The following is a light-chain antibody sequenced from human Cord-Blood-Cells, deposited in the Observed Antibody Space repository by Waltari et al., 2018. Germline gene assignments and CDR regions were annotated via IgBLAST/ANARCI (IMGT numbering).Light chain of an antibody. V-gene: IGLV2-14*03. CDR3: SSYTSSSTWV. J-gene: IGLJ3*02. Sequence: QSALTQPASVSGSPGQSITISCTGTSSDVGGYNYFSWYQHHQGKAPKLMIYDVSNRPPGVSNRFSGAKSGNTASLTISGLQAEDEADYYCSSYTSSSTWVFGGGTKLTVL. CDR2: DVS. CDR1: SSDVGGYNY.